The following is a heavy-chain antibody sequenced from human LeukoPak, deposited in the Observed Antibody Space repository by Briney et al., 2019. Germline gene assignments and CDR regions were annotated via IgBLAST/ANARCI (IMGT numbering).Heavy chain of an antibody. CDR3: ATARGVFDI. Sequence: PGGSLRLSCAASGFTVSSNYMTWVRQAPGKGMEWVSFIHSGGSTYYTDSVKGRFTISRDNSKNTLYLQMNNLRAEDTAVYYCATARGVFDIWGQGTMVTVSS. J-gene: IGHJ3*02. D-gene: IGHD2-15*01. V-gene: IGHV3-66*01. CDR1: GFTVSSNY. CDR2: IHSGGST.